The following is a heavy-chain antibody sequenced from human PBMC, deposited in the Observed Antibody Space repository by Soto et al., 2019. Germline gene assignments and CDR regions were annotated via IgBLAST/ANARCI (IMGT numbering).Heavy chain of an antibody. V-gene: IGHV1-3*01. J-gene: IGHJ6*02. CDR3: ACTVSNYYYYGMDV. Sequence: GASVKVSCKASGYTFTGYYMHWVRQAPGQRLEWMGWINAGNGNTKYSQKFQGRVTITRDTSASTAYMELSSLRSEDTAVYYCACTVSNYYYYGMDVWGQGTTVTVSS. CDR1: GYTFTGYY. CDR2: INAGNGNT. D-gene: IGHD2-8*01.